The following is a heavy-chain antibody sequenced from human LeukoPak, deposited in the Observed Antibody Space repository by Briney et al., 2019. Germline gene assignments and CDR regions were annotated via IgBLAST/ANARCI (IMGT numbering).Heavy chain of an antibody. V-gene: IGHV4-59*11. CDR3: ARVGPYYYDSSGYPSTPYYFDY. CDR2: IYYSGST. CDR1: GGSISSHY. Sequence: KPSETLSLTCTVSGGSISSHYWSWIRQPPGKGLEWIGYIYYSGSTNYNPSPKSRVTISVDTSKNQFSLKLSSVTAADTAVYYCARVGPYYYDSSGYPSTPYYFDYWGQGTLVTVSS. D-gene: IGHD3-22*01. J-gene: IGHJ4*02.